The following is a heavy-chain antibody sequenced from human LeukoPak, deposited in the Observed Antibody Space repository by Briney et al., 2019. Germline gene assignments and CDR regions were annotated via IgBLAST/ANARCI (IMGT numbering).Heavy chain of an antibody. V-gene: IGHV1-8*03. J-gene: IGHJ6*03. CDR2: INPNNGNL. CDR3: ARGAENERYGDYYYMDV. D-gene: IGHD4-17*01. CDR1: GYTFGSDD. Sequence: ASVKVSCKASGYTFGSDDINWVRQATGQGLEWMGWINPNNGNLGYAQKFQGRVTITRNTPISTAYMELSSLRSEDTAVYYCARGAENERYGDYYYMDVWGKGTTVTVSS.